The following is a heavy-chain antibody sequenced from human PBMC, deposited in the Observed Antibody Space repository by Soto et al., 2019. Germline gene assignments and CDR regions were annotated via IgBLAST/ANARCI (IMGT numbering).Heavy chain of an antibody. V-gene: IGHV4-61*05. D-gene: IGHD6-19*01. Sequence: PSETLSLTCTVSGDSISVSGDSNNNHYWSWVRQPPGKGLEWIGSIYYSGATNYNPSLKSRVTMSADTSKNKFSLNLSSVTAADTAVYYCARGLRSSGYSSGWSYYYYGMDVWGQGNTVTV. CDR3: ARGLRSSGYSSGWSYYYYGMDV. CDR2: IYYSGAT. CDR1: GDSISVSGDSNNNHY. J-gene: IGHJ6*02.